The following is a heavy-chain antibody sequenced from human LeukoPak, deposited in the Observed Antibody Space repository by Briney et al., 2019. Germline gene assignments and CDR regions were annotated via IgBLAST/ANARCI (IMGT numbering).Heavy chain of an antibody. D-gene: IGHD3-10*01. CDR3: ARRLYYGSGSYLYYFDY. Sequence: PSETLSLTCTVSGGSISSSSYYWGWIRQPPGKGLERIGSIYYSGSTYYNPSLKSRVTISVDTSKNQFSLKLSSVTAADTAVYYCARRLYYGSGSYLYYFDYWGQGTLVTVSS. V-gene: IGHV4-39*01. CDR1: GGSISSSSYY. J-gene: IGHJ4*02. CDR2: IYYSGST.